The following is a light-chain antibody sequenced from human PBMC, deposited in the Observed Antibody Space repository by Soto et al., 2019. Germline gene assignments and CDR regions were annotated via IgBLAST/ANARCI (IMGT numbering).Light chain of an antibody. CDR3: QQYQSYWT. Sequence: EVVMTQSPATLSVSPGERATLSCRASQTVRNNLTWYQQKPGQAPRLLIYGASTRATGIPARFSGSGSGTEFTLTISSLQPDDFATYYCQQYQSYWTFGQGTKVDI. J-gene: IGKJ1*01. CDR1: QTVRNN. V-gene: IGKV3-15*01. CDR2: GAS.